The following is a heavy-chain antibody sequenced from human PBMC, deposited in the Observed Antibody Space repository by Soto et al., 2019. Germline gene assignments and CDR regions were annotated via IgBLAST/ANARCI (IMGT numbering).Heavy chain of an antibody. D-gene: IGHD3-22*01. CDR3: ARDYYDISGYYDPHGGAGCSDV. J-gene: IGHJ6*02. V-gene: IGHV1-69*01. Sequence: QVQLVQSGAEVKKPGSSVKVSCKASGGTFSSYAISWVRQAPGQGLEWMGGIIPIFGTANYAQKFQGRVTITADESTSTAYMELSSLRSEYTAVYYCARDYYDISGYYDPHGGAGCSDVCGHGTTVTVAS. CDR2: IIPIFGTA. CDR1: GGTFSSYA.